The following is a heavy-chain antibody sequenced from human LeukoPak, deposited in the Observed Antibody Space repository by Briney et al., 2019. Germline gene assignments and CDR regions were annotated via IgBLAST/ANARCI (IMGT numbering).Heavy chain of an antibody. CDR2: TSGGGTDT. V-gene: IGHV3-23*01. CDR3: AKNLLSLWLIDN. J-gene: IGHJ4*02. D-gene: IGHD2-21*01. CDR1: GFIFSSSA. Sequence: GGSLRLSCVGSGFIFSSSAMSWVRQAPGKGLEWVSGTSGGGTDTYYADSVKGRLTISRDNSKNTLYLQMNSLRAEDTALYYCAKNLLSLWLIDNWGQGTLVTVSS.